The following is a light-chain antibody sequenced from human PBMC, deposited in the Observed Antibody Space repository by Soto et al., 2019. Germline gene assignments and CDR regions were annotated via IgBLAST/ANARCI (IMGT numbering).Light chain of an antibody. CDR3: QPRGA. CDR2: DAS. V-gene: IGKV3-11*01. Sequence: EIVLTQSPATLSLSPGERATLSCRASQSVSSYLAWYQQKPGQAPRLLIYDASNRATGIPARFSGSGSGTDFTLTISSLEPEDFAVYYCQPRGAFGPGTKVDIK. CDR1: QSVSSY. J-gene: IGKJ3*01.